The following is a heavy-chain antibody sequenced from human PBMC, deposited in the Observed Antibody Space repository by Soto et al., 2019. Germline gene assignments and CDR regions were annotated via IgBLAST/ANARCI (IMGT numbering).Heavy chain of an antibody. V-gene: IGHV3-30*18. D-gene: IGHD4-17*01. CDR1: GFTFSSYG. Sequence: GGSLRLSCAASGFTFSSYGMHWVRQAPGKGLEWVAVISYDGSNKYYADSVKGRFTISRDNSKNTLYLQMNSLRAEDTAVYYCAKDNGDYYFDYWGQGTLVTVSS. J-gene: IGHJ4*02. CDR3: AKDNGDYYFDY. CDR2: ISYDGSNK.